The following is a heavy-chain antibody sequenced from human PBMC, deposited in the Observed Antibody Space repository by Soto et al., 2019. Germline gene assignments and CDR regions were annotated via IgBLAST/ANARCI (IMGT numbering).Heavy chain of an antibody. Sequence: SVKVSFKASGYAFSTSAMNWVRQAPVQRLEWMGWISPGNGNTKYSQKFKGRVTITRDTSASTAYMELSSLTSEDTAVYYCARDYYDFWSGFPSSKYGMDLWGQGTTVTVSS. J-gene: IGHJ6*02. CDR2: ISPGNGNT. V-gene: IGHV1-3*01. CDR1: GYAFSTSA. D-gene: IGHD3-3*01. CDR3: ARDYYDFWSGFPSSKYGMDL.